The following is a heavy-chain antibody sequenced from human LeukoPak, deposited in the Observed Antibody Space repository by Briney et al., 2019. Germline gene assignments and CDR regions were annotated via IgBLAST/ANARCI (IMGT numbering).Heavy chain of an antibody. CDR3: ARDFLKGTYYFDY. J-gene: IGHJ4*02. V-gene: IGHV1-18*01. CDR2: ISAYNGNT. Sequence: ASVKVSCTASGYTFTSYGISWVRQAPGQGLEWMGWISAYNGNTNYAQKHQGRVTMTTATSTSTAYMELRSLRSDDTAVYYCARDFLKGTYYFDYWGQGTLVTVSS. CDR1: GYTFTSYG. D-gene: IGHD2/OR15-2a*01.